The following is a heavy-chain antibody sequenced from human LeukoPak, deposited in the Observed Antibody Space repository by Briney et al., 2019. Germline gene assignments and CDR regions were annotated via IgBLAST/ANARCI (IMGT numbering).Heavy chain of an antibody. D-gene: IGHD3-22*01. V-gene: IGHV1-69*01. Sequence: GSSVKVSCKASGGTFSSYAISWVRQAPGQGLEWMGGIIPIFGTVNYAQKFQGRVTITADESTSTAYMELSSLRSEDTAVYYCARVFYYDSSGYEAPWFDPWGQGTLVTVSS. CDR3: ARVFYYDSSGYEAPWFDP. J-gene: IGHJ5*02. CDR2: IIPIFGTV. CDR1: GGTFSSYA.